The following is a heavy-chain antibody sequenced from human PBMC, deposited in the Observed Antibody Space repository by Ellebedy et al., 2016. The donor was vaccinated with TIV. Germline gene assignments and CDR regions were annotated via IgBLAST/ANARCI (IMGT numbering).Heavy chain of an antibody. CDR3: ARGADSSGYYSRN. CDR1: GYSFTSYW. V-gene: IGHV5-10-1*01. Sequence: GESLKISXKGSGYSFTSYWISWVRQMPGKGLEWMGRIDPSDSYTNYSPSFQGHVTISADKSISTAYLQWSSLKASDTAMYYCARGADSSGYYSRNWGQGTLVTVSS. J-gene: IGHJ4*02. D-gene: IGHD3-22*01. CDR2: IDPSDSYT.